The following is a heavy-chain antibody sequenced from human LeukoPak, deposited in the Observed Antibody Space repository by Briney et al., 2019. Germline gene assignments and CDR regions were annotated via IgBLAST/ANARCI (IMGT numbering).Heavy chain of an antibody. D-gene: IGHD6-6*01. CDR2: IYYSGST. J-gene: IGHJ4*02. CDR1: GGSISSYF. V-gene: IGHV4-59*01. CDR3: ARATGEYSSSRPLDY. Sequence: SETLSLTCTVSGGSISSYFWSWLRQPPGEGLEWIGYIYYSGSTNYNPSLKSRVTISVDTSKNQFSLKLSSVTAADTAVYYCARATGEYSSSRPLDYWGQGTLVTVSS.